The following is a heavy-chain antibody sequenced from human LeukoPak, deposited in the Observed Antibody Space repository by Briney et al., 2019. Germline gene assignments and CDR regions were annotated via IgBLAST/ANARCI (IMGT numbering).Heavy chain of an antibody. J-gene: IGHJ4*02. CDR1: GFIFSNYA. CDR2: IGGRDGGT. V-gene: IGHV3-23*01. D-gene: IGHD5-24*01. CDR3: ARDGQITSFDY. Sequence: GGSLRLSCAASGFIFSNYAMSWVRQAPGKGLEWVSAIGGRDGGTYYADSVKGRFTVSRDDPKNTLYLQMNSLRAEDTAVYYCARDGQITSFDYWGQGTLVTVSS.